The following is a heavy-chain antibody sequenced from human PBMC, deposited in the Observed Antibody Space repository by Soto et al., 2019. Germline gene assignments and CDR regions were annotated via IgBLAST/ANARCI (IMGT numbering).Heavy chain of an antibody. D-gene: IGHD3-10*01. CDR2: IWDGGSNK. J-gene: IGHJ4*02. Sequence: QVQLVESGGGVVQPGRSLRLSCAASGFTFSSYGMHWVRQAPGKGLEWVAVIWDGGSNKYYADSVKGRFTISRDNSKNTLYLQMNSLRAEDRAVYYCARDDGPYGSGSYTYWGQGTLVTVSS. CDR3: ARDDGPYGSGSYTY. V-gene: IGHV3-33*01. CDR1: GFTFSSYG.